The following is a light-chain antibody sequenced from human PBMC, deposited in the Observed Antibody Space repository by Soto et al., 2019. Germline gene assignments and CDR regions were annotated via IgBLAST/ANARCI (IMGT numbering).Light chain of an antibody. V-gene: IGKV2-28*01. J-gene: IGKJ1*01. Sequence: DIVMTQSPLSLPVTPGEPASISCRSSQTLLHSNGYNYLDWYLQKPGQSPQLLISLGSDRASGVPDRFSGSESGTDFTLKISRVDADDVWVYYCMQSLQTPWTFGQGTNVGIK. CDR1: QTLLHSNGYNY. CDR3: MQSLQTPWT. CDR2: LGS.